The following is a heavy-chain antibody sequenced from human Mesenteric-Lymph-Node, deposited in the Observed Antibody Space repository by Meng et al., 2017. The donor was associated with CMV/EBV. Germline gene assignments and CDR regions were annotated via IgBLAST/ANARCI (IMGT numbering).Heavy chain of an antibody. V-gene: IGHV1-69*10. CDR3: ARDRDCSSTSCYTRYDYYNGMDV. Sequence: SVKVSCKTSGGIFSSFGISWVRQAPGQGLEWMGGIIPFLDITNYAQKSQGRVTITADKSTSTAYMELSSLRSEDTAVYYCARDRDCSSTSCYTRYDYYNGMDVWGQGTTVTVSS. CDR1: GGIFSSFG. J-gene: IGHJ6*02. D-gene: IGHD2-2*02. CDR2: IIPFLDIT.